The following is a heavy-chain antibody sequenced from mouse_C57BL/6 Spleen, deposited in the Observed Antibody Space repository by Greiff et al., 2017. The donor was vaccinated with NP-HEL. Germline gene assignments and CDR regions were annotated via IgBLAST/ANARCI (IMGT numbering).Heavy chain of an antibody. CDR3: AIGHYFDY. CDR2: IYPGDGDT. V-gene: IGHV1-82*01. Sequence: VKLQQSGPELVKPGASVKISCKASGYAFSSSWMNWVKQRPGKGLEWIGRIYPGDGDTNYNGKFKGKATLTADKSSSTAYMQLSSLTSEDSAVYFCAIGHYFDYWGQGTTLTVSS. J-gene: IGHJ2*01. CDR1: GYAFSSSW.